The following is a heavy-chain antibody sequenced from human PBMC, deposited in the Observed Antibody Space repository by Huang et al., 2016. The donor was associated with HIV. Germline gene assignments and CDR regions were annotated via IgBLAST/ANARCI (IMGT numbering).Heavy chain of an antibody. CDR1: GGSFGGYH. V-gene: IGHV4-34*12. D-gene: IGHD2-15*01. Sequence: QVQLQQWGAGLLKSSETLSLTCAVYGGSFGGYHWRWIRQLPGKGLEWIGEIIYRGTTNNRPARKSQVTISIDTAKNQFTLKLGLVTAADTAVYYCAGAMFYHHGSGRRWFDPWGHGNLVTVSS. CDR3: AGAMFYHHGSGRRWFDP. J-gene: IGHJ5*02. CDR2: IIYRGTT.